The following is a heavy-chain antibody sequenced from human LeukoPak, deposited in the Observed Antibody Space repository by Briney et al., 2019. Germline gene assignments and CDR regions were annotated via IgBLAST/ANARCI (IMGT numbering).Heavy chain of an antibody. D-gene: IGHD5-12*01. CDR2: IYPGDSDT. Sequence: GESLKISCNASGYTFTNYWIGWVRQMPGKGLEWMGTIYPGDSDTKYSPSFQGHVTISADRSISTAYLQWSSLRASDSAMYYCARRAYSHEWFDPWGQGTLVTVSS. CDR1: GYTFTNYW. J-gene: IGHJ5*02. CDR3: ARRAYSHEWFDP. V-gene: IGHV5-51*01.